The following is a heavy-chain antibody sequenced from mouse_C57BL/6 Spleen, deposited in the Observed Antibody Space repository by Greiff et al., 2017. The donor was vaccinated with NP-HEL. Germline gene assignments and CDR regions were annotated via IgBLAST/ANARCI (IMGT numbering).Heavy chain of an antibody. V-gene: IGHV1-19*01. CDR1: GYTFTDYY. CDR2: INPYNGGT. CDR3: ARPYYDYFFAY. J-gene: IGHJ3*01. Sequence: VQLQQSGPVLVKPGASVKMSCKASGYTFTDYYMNWVKQSHGKSLEWIGVINPYNGGTSYNQKFKGKATLTVDKSSSTAYMELNSLTSEDSAVYYCARPYYDYFFAYWGQGTLVTVSA. D-gene: IGHD2-4*01.